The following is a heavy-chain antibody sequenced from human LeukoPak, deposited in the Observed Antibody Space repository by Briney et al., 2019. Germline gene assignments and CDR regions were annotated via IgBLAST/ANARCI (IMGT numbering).Heavy chain of an antibody. CDR2: MNPNSGNT. CDR1: GYTFTSYD. D-gene: IGHD3-10*01. J-gene: IGHJ5*02. V-gene: IGHV1-8*01. Sequence: GASVKVSCTASGYTFTSYDINWVRQATGQGLEWMGWMNPNSGNTGYAQKFQGRVTMTRNTSISTAYMELSSLRSEDTAVYYCARLADYYYGSGSYYDGGGWFDPWGQGTLVTVSS. CDR3: ARLADYYYGSGSYYDGGGWFDP.